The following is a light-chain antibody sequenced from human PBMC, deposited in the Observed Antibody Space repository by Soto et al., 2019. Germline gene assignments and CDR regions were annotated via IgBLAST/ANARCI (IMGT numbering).Light chain of an antibody. J-gene: IGKJ1*01. Sequence: DIQMTQSPSTLSASVGDRVTITCRASQSVSSSLAWYQQKPGKAPKLLIYKASSLESGVPSRFSGSGSETKFTLTITSVQLDDFATYYCQQYNSYWTFGQGTKVEI. CDR2: KAS. CDR3: QQYNSYWT. V-gene: IGKV1-5*03. CDR1: QSVSSS.